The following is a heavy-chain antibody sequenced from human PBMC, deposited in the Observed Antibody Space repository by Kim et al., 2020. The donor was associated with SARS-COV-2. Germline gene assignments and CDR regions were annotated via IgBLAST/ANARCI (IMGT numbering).Heavy chain of an antibody. V-gene: IGHV4-59*01. J-gene: IGHJ6*02. D-gene: IGHD7-27*01. CDR1: GGSISSYY. CDR2: IYYSGST. Sequence: SETLSLTCTVSGGSISSYYWSWIRQPPGKGLEWIGYIYYSGSTNYNPSLKSRVTISVDTSKNQSSLQLSSVTAADTAVYYCARTSPTGDQDYYYYGMDVWGQGTTVTVSS. CDR3: ARTSPTGDQDYYYYGMDV.